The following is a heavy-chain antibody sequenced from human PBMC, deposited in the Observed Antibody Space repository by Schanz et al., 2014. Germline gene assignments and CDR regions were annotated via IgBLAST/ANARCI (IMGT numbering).Heavy chain of an antibody. J-gene: IGHJ6*02. CDR3: ARFLARYQYYGVDV. D-gene: IGHD3-3*01. CDR2: ISGSSIHK. Sequence: QVYLVESGGDLVKHGGSPRLSCAASGFTFSDYYMAWIRQAPGKGLEWVSHISGSSIHKNYADSVKGRFSISRDNGETSVYLQINSLRVEDTAVYYCARFLARYQYYGVDVWGQGTTVIVSS. V-gene: IGHV3-11*05. CDR1: GFTFSDYY.